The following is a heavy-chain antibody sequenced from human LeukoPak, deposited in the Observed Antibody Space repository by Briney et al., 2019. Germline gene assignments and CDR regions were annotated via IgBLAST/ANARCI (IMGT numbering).Heavy chain of an antibody. Sequence: TGGSLRLSCAASGFNFSTYSMNWVRQAPGKGLEWVSYISSRSSTIYYADSVEGRFTISRDNAQNSLYLQMNSLRAEDTAVYYCARALHRRVGETTFLYWGRGTLVTVSS. CDR1: GFNFSTYS. J-gene: IGHJ4*02. CDR3: ARALHRRVGETTFLY. CDR2: ISSRSSTI. D-gene: IGHD1-26*01. V-gene: IGHV3-48*01.